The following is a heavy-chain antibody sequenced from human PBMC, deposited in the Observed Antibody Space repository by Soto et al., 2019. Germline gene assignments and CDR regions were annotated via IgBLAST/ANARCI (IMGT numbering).Heavy chain of an antibody. D-gene: IGHD1-7*01. CDR2: IYYSGST. CDR3: ARDRITETPSRAWFDP. J-gene: IGHJ5*02. Sequence: SETLSLTCTVSGGSISSYYWSWIRHPPGKGLEWIGYIYYSGSTNYNPSLKSRVTISVDTSKNQFSLKLSSVTAADTAVYSCARDRITETPSRAWFDPWGQGTLVTVSS. V-gene: IGHV4-59*01. CDR1: GGSISSYY.